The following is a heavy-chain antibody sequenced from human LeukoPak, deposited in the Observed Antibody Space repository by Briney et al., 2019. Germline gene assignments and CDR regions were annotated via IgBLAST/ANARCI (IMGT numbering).Heavy chain of an antibody. CDR1: GFTFSSYA. J-gene: IGHJ4*02. CDR3: AKETAAAAYYFDS. V-gene: IGHV3-23*01. Sequence: GGSLRLSCAASGFTFSSYAVGWVRQAPGKGLGWDSAIRGSGRRTSYADSVKGRFTISRDNSKNALYLQMTSLRAEDTGVYYRAKETAAAAYYFDSWGQGTLVTVSS. D-gene: IGHD6-13*01. CDR2: IRGSGRRT.